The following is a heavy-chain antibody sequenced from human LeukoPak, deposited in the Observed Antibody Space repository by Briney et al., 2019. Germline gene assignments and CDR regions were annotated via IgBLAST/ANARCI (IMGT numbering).Heavy chain of an antibody. V-gene: IGHV4-31*03. D-gene: IGHD6-19*01. CDR2: IYYRGTN. CDR3: ARSSGWGGYNWFDP. Sequence: PSETLSLTCTVSGGSISSGGYSWSWIRQHPGKGLEWIGYIYYRGTNYYNPSLKSRSAISVDTSKNQFSLKLSSVTAADTAVYYRARSSGWGGYNWFDPWGQGTLVTVSS. J-gene: IGHJ5*02. CDR1: GGSISSGGYS.